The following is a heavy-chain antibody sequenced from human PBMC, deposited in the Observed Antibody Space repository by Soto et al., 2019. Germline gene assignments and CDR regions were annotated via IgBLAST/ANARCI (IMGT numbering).Heavy chain of an antibody. J-gene: IGHJ5*02. CDR2: IIPIFGTA. D-gene: IGHD3-22*01. CDR1: GGTFSSYA. Sequence: SVKVSCKASGGTFSSYAISWVRQAPGQGLEWMGGIIPIFGTANYAQKFQGRVTITADESTSTAYMELSSLRSEDTAVYYCARDLRRTMIVVPKGGFDPWGQGTLVTVSS. V-gene: IGHV1-69*13. CDR3: ARDLRRTMIVVPKGGFDP.